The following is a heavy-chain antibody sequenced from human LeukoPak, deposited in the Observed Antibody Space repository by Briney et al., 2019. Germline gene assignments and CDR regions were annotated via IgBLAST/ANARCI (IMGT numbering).Heavy chain of an antibody. V-gene: IGHV3-64*01. CDR1: GFTFSSYP. CDR3: ARDSYYYDR. D-gene: IGHD3-22*01. Sequence: GGSLRLSCAASGFTFSSYPMHWVRQAPGKRLEYASAITSDRGSTYYANSVKGRFTISRDNSRNTLYLQMDSLRVEDMAVYYCARDSYYYDRWGQGTLVTVSS. CDR2: ITSDRGST. J-gene: IGHJ4*02.